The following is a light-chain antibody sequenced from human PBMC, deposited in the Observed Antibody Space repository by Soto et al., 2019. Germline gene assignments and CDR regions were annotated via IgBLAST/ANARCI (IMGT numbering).Light chain of an antibody. V-gene: IGLV2-8*01. Sequence: QSVLTQPPSASGSPGQSVTISCTGTSSDVGGYNSVAWYQQHPGKVPKVIIYEVTKRPSGVPDRFSASKSGNTASLTVSGLQAEDEADYYCISLAGRNSPIYVFGTGTKVTVL. CDR1: SSDVGGYNS. J-gene: IGLJ1*01. CDR2: EVT. CDR3: ISLAGRNSPIYV.